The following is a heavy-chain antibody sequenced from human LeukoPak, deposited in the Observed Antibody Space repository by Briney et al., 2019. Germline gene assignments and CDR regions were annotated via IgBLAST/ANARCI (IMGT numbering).Heavy chain of an antibody. CDR2: IYHSGST. V-gene: IGHV4-30-2*01. Sequence: PSQTLSLTCAVSGGSISSGGYSWSWIRQPPGKGLEWIGYIYHSGSTYYNPSLKSRVTISVDRSKNQFSLKLSSVTAADTAVYYCARGILLWFGELGSAFDIWGKGTTVTVSS. CDR1: GGSISSGGYS. CDR3: ARGILLWFGELGSAFDI. D-gene: IGHD3-10*01. J-gene: IGHJ6*04.